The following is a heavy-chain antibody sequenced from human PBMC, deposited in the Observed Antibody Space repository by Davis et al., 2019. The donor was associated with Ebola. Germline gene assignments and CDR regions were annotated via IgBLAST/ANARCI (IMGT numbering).Heavy chain of an antibody. CDR1: GYNFIEYF. Sequence: ASVQVSCKASGYNFIEYFMHWVRQAPGQGLEWMGRINSNNGDTNYAQKFQGRVTMTRDTSISTTYLELSSLRSDDTAMYYCARELLVTGYKCADYWGQGTLVTVSS. CDR3: ARELLVTGYKCADY. D-gene: IGHD3-9*01. V-gene: IGHV1-2*02. CDR2: INSNNGDT. J-gene: IGHJ4*02.